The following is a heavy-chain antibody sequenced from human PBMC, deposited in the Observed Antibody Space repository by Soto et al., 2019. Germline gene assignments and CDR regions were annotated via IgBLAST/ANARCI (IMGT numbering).Heavy chain of an antibody. CDR3: TTDSYITSIIVRFDY. J-gene: IGHJ4*01. D-gene: IGHD3-22*01. Sequence: GALRLSCAASGFTFSNAWINWVRQAPGKGLEWVGRVKSKNDGGTTDFAAPVKGRFAISRDDSKNMVYLEMNSLQTEDTAIYYCTTDSYITSIIVRFDYWGHGTLVTVSS. CDR1: GFTFSNAW. CDR2: VKSKNDGGTT. V-gene: IGHV3-15*07.